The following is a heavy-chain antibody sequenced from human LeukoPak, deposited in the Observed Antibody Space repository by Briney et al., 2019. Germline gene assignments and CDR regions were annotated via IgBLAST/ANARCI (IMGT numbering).Heavy chain of an antibody. Sequence: GGSLRLSCAASGFTFSSYGMSWVRQAPGKGLEWVSAISGSGGSTYYADSVKGRFTISRGNAKNSLYLQMNSLRAEDTAVYYCASRDYYDSSGYNDAFDIWGQGTMVTVSS. CDR3: ASRDYYDSSGYNDAFDI. CDR1: GFTFSSYG. D-gene: IGHD3-22*01. CDR2: ISGSGGST. J-gene: IGHJ3*02. V-gene: IGHV3-23*01.